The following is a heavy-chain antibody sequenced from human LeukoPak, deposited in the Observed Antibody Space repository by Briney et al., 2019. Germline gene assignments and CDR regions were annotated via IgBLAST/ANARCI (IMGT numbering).Heavy chain of an antibody. J-gene: IGHJ3*02. D-gene: IGHD2-2*01. V-gene: IGHV4-39*02. CDR2: IYYSGST. CDR1: GGSISISSYY. Sequence: SETLSLTCTVSGGSISISSYYWGWIRQPPGKGREWMGSIYYSGSTYYNPSLKSRVTISVDTSKNQFSLKLSSVTAADTAVYYCARDRCNSTTCASRGAFDIWGQGTMVTVS. CDR3: ARDRCNSTTCASRGAFDI.